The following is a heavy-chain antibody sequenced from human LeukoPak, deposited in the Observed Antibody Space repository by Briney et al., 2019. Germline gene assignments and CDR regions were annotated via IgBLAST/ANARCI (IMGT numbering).Heavy chain of an antibody. CDR1: GFTFSSYG. CDR3: ARDPRGYCSGGSCYSGYFDY. CDR2: IWYDGSNK. J-gene: IGHJ4*02. D-gene: IGHD2-15*01. V-gene: IGHV3-33*01. Sequence: GSLRLSFAASGFTFSSYGMHWVRQAPGKGLEWVAVIWYDGSNKYYADSVKGRFTISRDNSKNTLYLQMNSLRAEDTAVYYCARDPRGYCSGGSCYSGYFDYWGQGTLVTVSS.